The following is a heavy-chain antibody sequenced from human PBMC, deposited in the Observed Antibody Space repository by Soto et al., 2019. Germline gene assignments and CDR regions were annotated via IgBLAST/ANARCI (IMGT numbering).Heavy chain of an antibody. CDR2: IYPGDSDI. Sequence: GESLKISCKGPGYSFSRYWIGWVRQMPGKGLEWMGIIYPGDSDIRYSPSFQGQVTISADTSISTAYLQWSSLKASDTAIYYCARRRGSGSDYYYNYGMGVWGQGTTVTVSS. V-gene: IGHV5-51*01. CDR1: GYSFSRYW. CDR3: ARRRGSGSDYYYNYGMGV. D-gene: IGHD1-26*01. J-gene: IGHJ6*02.